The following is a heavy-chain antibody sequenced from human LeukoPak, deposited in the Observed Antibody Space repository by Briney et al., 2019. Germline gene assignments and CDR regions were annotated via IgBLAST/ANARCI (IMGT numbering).Heavy chain of an antibody. V-gene: IGHV4-59*12. CDR3: AREGRFGELSTANFDY. D-gene: IGHD3-10*01. J-gene: IGHJ4*02. CDR1: GGSISSYY. Sequence: SETLSLTCTVSGGSISSYYWNWIRQPPGKGLEWIGNTYYSGSTNYNPSLKSRVTISVDTSKNQFSLKLSSVTAADTAVYYCAREGRFGELSTANFDYWGQGTLVTVSS. CDR2: TYYSGST.